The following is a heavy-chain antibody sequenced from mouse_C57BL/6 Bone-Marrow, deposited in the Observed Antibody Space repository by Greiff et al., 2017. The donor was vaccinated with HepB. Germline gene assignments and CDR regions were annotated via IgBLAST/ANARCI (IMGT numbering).Heavy chain of an antibody. J-gene: IGHJ2*01. CDR3: ARSGPYSSGYVPFDY. D-gene: IGHD3-2*02. Sequence: QVQLQQPGTELVKPGASVKLSCKASGYTFTSYWMHWVKQRPGQGLEWIGNINPSNGGTNYNEKLKSKATLTVDKSSSTSYMQLSSMTSEDSAVYYCARSGPYSSGYVPFDYWGQGTTLTVSS. CDR1: GYTFTSYW. CDR2: INPSNGGT. V-gene: IGHV1-53*01.